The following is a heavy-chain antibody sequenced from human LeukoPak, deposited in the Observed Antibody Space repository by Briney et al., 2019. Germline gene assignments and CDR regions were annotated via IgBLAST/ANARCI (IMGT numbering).Heavy chain of an antibody. V-gene: IGHV1-69*13. CDR2: IIPIFGTA. Sequence: ASVKVSCKASGGTFSSYAISWVRQAPGQGLEWMGGIIPIFGTANYAQKFQGRVTITADESTSTAYMELSSLRSEDTAVYYCARSYEKYYYDSSSYAALDYWGQGTLVTVSS. J-gene: IGHJ4*02. D-gene: IGHD3-22*01. CDR1: GGTFSSYA. CDR3: ARSYEKYYYDSSSYAALDY.